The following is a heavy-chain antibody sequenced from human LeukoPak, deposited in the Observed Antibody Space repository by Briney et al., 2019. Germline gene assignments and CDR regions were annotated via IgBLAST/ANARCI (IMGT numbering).Heavy chain of an antibody. D-gene: IGHD6-13*01. Sequence: GASVKVSCKASGYTFTGYYMHWVRQAPGQGPEWMGWINPNSGGTNYAQKFQGRVTMTRDTSISTAYMELSRLRSDDTAVYYCARDLAAAGTNWFDPWGQGTLVTVSS. CDR2: INPNSGGT. CDR3: ARDLAAAGTNWFDP. J-gene: IGHJ5*02. CDR1: GYTFTGYY. V-gene: IGHV1-2*02.